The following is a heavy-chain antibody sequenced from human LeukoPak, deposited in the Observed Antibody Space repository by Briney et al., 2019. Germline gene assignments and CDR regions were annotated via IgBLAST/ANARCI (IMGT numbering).Heavy chain of an antibody. J-gene: IGHJ5*02. CDR2: ISSSGSII. CDR3: ARQQPRPQSWFDP. CDR1: GFTFSSYE. V-gene: IGHV3-48*03. Sequence: GGSLRLSCAASGFTFSSYEMNWVRQAPGKGLEWISYISSSGSIIYYADSVKGRFTISRDNAKNSLYLQMNSLRDEDTAVYYCARQQPRPQSWFDPWGQGTLVTVSS. D-gene: IGHD6-13*01.